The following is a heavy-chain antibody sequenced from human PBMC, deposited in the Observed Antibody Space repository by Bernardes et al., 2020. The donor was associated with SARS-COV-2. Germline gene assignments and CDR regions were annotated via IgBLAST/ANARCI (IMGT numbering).Heavy chain of an antibody. Sequence: SETLSLTCTVSGGSISSSSYYWGWIRQPPGKGLEWIGSIYYSGSTYYNPSLKSRVTISVDTSKNQFSLKLSSVTAADTAVYYCAKDSSGWSGDWFDPWGQGTLVTVSS. J-gene: IGHJ5*02. CDR1: GGSISSSSYY. CDR2: IYYSGST. CDR3: AKDSSGWSGDWFDP. V-gene: IGHV4-39*01. D-gene: IGHD6-19*01.